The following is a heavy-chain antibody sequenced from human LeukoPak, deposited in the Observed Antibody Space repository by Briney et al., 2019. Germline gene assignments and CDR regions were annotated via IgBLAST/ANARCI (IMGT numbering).Heavy chain of an antibody. V-gene: IGHV3-43*02. J-gene: IGHJ4*02. CDR1: GFTFDDYA. CDR3: ATALPFDY. Sequence: GGSLRLSCGASGFTFDDYAMHWVRHAPGKGLEWVSLISGDGGSTYYADSVKGRFTISRDNSKNSLYLQMNSLRTEDTALYYCATALPFDYWGQGTLVTVSS. CDR2: ISGDGGST.